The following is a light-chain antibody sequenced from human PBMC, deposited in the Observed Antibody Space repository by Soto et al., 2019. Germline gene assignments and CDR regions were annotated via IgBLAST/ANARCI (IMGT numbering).Light chain of an antibody. V-gene: IGKV1-6*01. CDR3: LQDINYPWT. CDR1: QGIRND. J-gene: IGKJ1*01. CDR2: AAS. Sequence: AIQMTQSPSSLSASVGDRVTITCGASQGIRNDLGWYQQEPGKAPKLLIYAASSLESGVPSRFSGSGSGTDFTLTISCLQSEDFATYYCLQDINYPWTFGQGTKVDIK.